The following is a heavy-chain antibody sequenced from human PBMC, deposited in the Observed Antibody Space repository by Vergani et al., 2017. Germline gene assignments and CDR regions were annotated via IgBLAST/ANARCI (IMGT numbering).Heavy chain of an antibody. D-gene: IGHD3-22*01. V-gene: IGHV3-21*01. J-gene: IGHJ4*02. CDR2: ISSSSSYI. Sequence: EVQLVESGGGLVQPGGSPRLSCAASGFPFSSYWMHWVRQAPGKGLEWVSSISSSSSYIYDADSVKGRFTISRDNAKNSLYLQMNSLRAEDTAVYYCARDYYYYDSSGYGKPFDYWGQGTLVTVSA. CDR3: ARDYYYYDSSGYGKPFDY. CDR1: GFPFSSYW.